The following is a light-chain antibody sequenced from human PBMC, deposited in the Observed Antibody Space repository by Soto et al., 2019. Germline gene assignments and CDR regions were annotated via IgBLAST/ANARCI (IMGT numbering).Light chain of an antibody. CDR3: LQHSSYPFT. Sequence: EIVLTQSPGTLSLSPGERATLSCRASQSVSSSYLAWYQQKPGQAPRLLIYGASSRATGIPDRFSGSGSGTDFTLTISRLEPEDFATYYCLQHSSYPFTFGPGTEVHVK. CDR1: QSVSSSY. V-gene: IGKV3-20*01. CDR2: GAS. J-gene: IGKJ3*01.